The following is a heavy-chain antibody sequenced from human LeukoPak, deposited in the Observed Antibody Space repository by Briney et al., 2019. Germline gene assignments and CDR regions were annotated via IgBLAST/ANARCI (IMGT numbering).Heavy chain of an antibody. CDR3: AKDAYDISGYCPY. V-gene: IGHV3-23*01. J-gene: IGHJ4*02. CDR1: GFTFNNYA. CDR2: ISGYGGST. Sequence: GGSLRLSCAASGFTFNNYAMSWVRQAPGKGLEWVSTISGYGGSTNHADSVKGWFTISRDNSKNTLYLQMNSLRAEDTAVYYCAKDAYDISGYCPYWGQGTLVTVSS. D-gene: IGHD3-22*01.